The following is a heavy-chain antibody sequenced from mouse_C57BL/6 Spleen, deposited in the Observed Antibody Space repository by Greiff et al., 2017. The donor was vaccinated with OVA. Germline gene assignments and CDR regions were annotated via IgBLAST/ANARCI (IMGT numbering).Heavy chain of an antibody. V-gene: IGHV1-85*01. CDR2: IYPRDGST. CDR3: ARPAY. CDR1: GYTFTSYD. Sequence: QVQLKQSGPELVKPGASVKLSCKASGYTFTSYDIHWVKQRPGQGLEWIGWIYPRDGSTKYNEKFKGKAILTVDTSSSTAYMELRRLTSEDSAVYFCARPAYWGQGTTLTVSS. J-gene: IGHJ2*01.